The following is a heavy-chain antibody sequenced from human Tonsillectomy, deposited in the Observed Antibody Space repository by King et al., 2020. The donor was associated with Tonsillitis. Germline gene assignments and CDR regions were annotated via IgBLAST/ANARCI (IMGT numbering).Heavy chain of an antibody. J-gene: IGHJ3*02. D-gene: IGHD3-22*01. CDR2: IYYSGST. V-gene: IGHV4-30-4*07. Sequence: HVQLQESGPGLVKPSQTLSLTCAVSGGSVSSGDYSWSWLRQPPGKGLEWIGYIYYSGSTYYNPSLKSRVTISVDTSKNQFSLKLSSVTAADTAVYYCARDRYYDSSGYETQDAFDIWGQGTMVTVSS. CDR1: GGSVSSGDYS. CDR3: ARDRYYDSSGYETQDAFDI.